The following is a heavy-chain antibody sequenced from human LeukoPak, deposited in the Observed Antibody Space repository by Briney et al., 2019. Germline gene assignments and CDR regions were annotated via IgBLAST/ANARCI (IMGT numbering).Heavy chain of an antibody. CDR1: GFTFSDYY. D-gene: IGHD3-3*01. CDR2: ISSSGSTI. CDR3: ARVVGYDFWSGYYGYYYGMDV. J-gene: IGHJ6*02. Sequence: GGSLRLSCAASGFTFSDYYMSWIRQAPGKGLEWVSYISSSGSTIYYADSVRGRFTISRDNAKNSLYLQMNSLRAEDTAVYYCARVVGYDFWSGYYGYYYGMDVWGQGTTVTVSS. V-gene: IGHV3-11*01.